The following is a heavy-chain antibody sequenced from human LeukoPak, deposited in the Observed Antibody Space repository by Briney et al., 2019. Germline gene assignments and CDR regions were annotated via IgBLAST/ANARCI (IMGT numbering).Heavy chain of an antibody. V-gene: IGHV3-48*04. J-gene: IGHJ4*02. CDR1: GFTFSSYS. D-gene: IGHD1-26*01. CDR2: ISSSGSTI. Sequence: TGGSLRLSCAASGFTFSSYSMNWVRQAPGKGLEWVSYISSSGSTIYYADSVKGRFTISRDNAKNSLYLQMNSLRAEDTAVYYCARELGATAQFDYWGQGTLVTVSS. CDR3: ARELGATAQFDY.